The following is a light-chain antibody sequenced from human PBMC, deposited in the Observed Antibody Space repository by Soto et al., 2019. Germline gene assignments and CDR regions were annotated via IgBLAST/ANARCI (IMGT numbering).Light chain of an antibody. J-gene: IGLJ1*01. V-gene: IGLV2-14*01. Sequence: QSVLTQPASVSGSPGQSITISCTGTSSDVGGYNYVSWYQQPPVKAPKLLIYDVINRPSGVFNRFSGSKSGNTASLTISGLQAEDEADYYCSSYTSSISYVFGTGTKVTVL. CDR1: SSDVGGYNY. CDR2: DVI. CDR3: SSYTSSISYV.